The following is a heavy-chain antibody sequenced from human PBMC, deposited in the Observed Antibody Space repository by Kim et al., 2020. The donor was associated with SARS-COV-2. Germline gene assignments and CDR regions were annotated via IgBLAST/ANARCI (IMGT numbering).Heavy chain of an antibody. Sequence: SETLSLTCAVSGGSISSGGYSWSWIRQPPGKGPEWIGYISHSGSTYYNPSLKSRCTISEDRSKNQFSLRLSSVTAADTAVYYCATVPRGFFDPWGQGPLVIVSS. CDR2: ISHSGST. D-gene: IGHD3-16*01. CDR1: GGSISSGGYS. J-gene: IGHJ5*02. V-gene: IGHV4-30-2*01. CDR3: ATVPRGFFDP.